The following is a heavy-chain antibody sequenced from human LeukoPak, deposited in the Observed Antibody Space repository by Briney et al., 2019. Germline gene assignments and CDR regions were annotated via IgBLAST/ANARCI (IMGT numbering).Heavy chain of an antibody. CDR2: ISGSGSRT. CDR3: AKERESSGYFDY. Sequence: GGSLRLSCAASGFTFRNYAMSWVRQAPGQGLEWVSAISGSGSRTYYADSVKGRFTVSRDNSKNTQYLQMNSLRAEDTAVYYCAKERESSGYFDYWGQGILVTVSS. J-gene: IGHJ4*02. D-gene: IGHD3-22*01. V-gene: IGHV3-23*01. CDR1: GFTFRNYA.